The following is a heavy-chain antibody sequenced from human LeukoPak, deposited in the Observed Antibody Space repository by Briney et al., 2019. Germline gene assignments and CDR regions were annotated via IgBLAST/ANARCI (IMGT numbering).Heavy chain of an antibody. Sequence: GGSLRLSCAASGFTFSSYAMSWVRQAPGKGLEWVSVISSSGGNTYYADSVKGRFTISRDISKNTLFLQMDSLRPEDTAVYYCAKAADLPATVSIHNWGQGTLVTVSS. CDR2: ISSSGGNT. J-gene: IGHJ1*01. CDR3: AKAADLPATVSIHN. V-gene: IGHV3-23*01. D-gene: IGHD6-25*01. CDR1: GFTFSSYA.